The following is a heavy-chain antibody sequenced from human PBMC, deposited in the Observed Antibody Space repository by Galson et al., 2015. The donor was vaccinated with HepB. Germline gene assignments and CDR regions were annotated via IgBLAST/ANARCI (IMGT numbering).Heavy chain of an antibody. CDR3: ARGGSSTAFDY. CDR2: ISSSSSYI. CDR1: GFTFSSYT. J-gene: IGHJ4*02. D-gene: IGHD1-26*01. V-gene: IGHV3-21*01. Sequence: SLRLSCAASGFTFSSYTMNWVRQAPRKGLEWVSSISSSSSYIYYADSVKGRFTISRDNAKNSLYLQMNSLRADDTAVYYCARGGSSTAFDYWGQGTLVTVSS.